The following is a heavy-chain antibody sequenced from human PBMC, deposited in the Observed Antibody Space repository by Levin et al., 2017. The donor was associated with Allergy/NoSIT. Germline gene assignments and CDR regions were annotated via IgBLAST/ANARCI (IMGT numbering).Heavy chain of an antibody. CDR2: ISSSSSYI. V-gene: IGHV3-21*01. Sequence: SGGSLRLSCAASGFTFSSYSMNWVRQAPGKGLEWVSSISSSSSYIYYADSVKGRFTISRDNAKNSLYLQMNSLRAEDTAVYYCARGGHSSSWYGDDAFDIWGQGTMVTVSS. CDR3: ARGGHSSSWYGDDAFDI. D-gene: IGHD6-13*01. CDR1: GFTFSSYS. J-gene: IGHJ3*02.